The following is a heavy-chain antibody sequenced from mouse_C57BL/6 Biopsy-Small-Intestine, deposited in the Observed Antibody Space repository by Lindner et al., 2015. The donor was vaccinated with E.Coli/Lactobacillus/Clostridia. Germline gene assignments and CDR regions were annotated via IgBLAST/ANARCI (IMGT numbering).Heavy chain of an antibody. D-gene: IGHD1-1*01. Sequence: VQLQESGAELVKPGASVKISCKASGYAFSSYWMNWVKQRPGKGLEWIGQIYPGDGDTNYNGKFKGKATLTADKSSSTAYMQLSSLTSEDSAIYFCARRGYDTTLITPFAYWGQGTLVTVSA. CDR2: IYPGDGDT. J-gene: IGHJ3*01. V-gene: IGHV1-80*01. CDR3: ARRGYDTTLITPFAY. CDR1: GYAFSSYW.